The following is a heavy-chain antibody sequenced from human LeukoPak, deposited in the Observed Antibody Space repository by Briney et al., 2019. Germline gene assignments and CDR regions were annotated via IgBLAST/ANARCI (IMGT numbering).Heavy chain of an antibody. CDR1: GFTLSSYA. V-gene: IGHV3-64D*09. CDR3: VKDRYIRYGSGSYPYYFDY. CDR2: ISSNGGST. D-gene: IGHD3-10*01. J-gene: IGHJ4*02. Sequence: GGSLRLSCSASGFTLSSYAMHWVRQAPGKGLEYVSAISSNGGSTYYADSVKGRFTISRDNSKNTLYLQMSSLRAEDTAVYYCVKDRYIRYGSGSYPYYFDYWGQGTLVTVSS.